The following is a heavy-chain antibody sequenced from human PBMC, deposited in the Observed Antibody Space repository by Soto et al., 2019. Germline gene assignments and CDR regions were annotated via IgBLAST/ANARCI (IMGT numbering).Heavy chain of an antibody. CDR3: ARHAANFVFGESLHRYYYYGMDV. D-gene: IGHD3-10*02. J-gene: IGHJ6*02. CDR1: GYSFTSYW. V-gene: IGHV5-10-1*01. Sequence: PGESLKISCKGSGYSFTSYWISWVRQMPGKGLEWMGRIDPSDSYTNYSPSFQGHVTISADKSISTAYLQWSSLKASDTAMYYCARHAANFVFGESLHRYYYYGMDVWGQGTTVTVSS. CDR2: IDPSDSYT.